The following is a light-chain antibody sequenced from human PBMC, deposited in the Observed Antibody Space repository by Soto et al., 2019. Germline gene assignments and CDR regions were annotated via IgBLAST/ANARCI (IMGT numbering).Light chain of an antibody. CDR2: AAS. J-gene: IGKJ5*01. CDR1: QGLSSS. V-gene: IGKV1-9*01. CDR3: QQLNSYPIT. Sequence: DIQLTQSPSFLSASVGDRVTITCRASQGLSSSLAWYQQKPGKAPKLLIYAASTLQSGVPSRFSGSGSGTEFTLTISSLQPEDFGTYYCQQLNSYPITLGQGNRLE.